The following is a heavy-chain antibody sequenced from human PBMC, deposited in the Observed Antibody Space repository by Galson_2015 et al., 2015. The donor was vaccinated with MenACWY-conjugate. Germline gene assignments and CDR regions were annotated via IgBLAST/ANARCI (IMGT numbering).Heavy chain of an antibody. CDR3: TADYCSGGSCRED. Sequence: SLRLSCAASGFTFTNVWLSWVRQAPGKGLEWIGHVKRKSDGGTADYAAPVKGRLTISRDDSTSTLYLEMNGLKSEDTAVYYCTADYCSGGSCREDWDQGTLVAVPS. J-gene: IGHJ4*02. CDR2: VKRKSDGGTA. D-gene: IGHD2-15*01. CDR1: GFTFTNVW. V-gene: IGHV3-15*01.